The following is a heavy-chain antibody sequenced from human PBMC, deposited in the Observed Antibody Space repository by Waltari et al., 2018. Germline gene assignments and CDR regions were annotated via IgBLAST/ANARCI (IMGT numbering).Heavy chain of an antibody. CDR2: INHSGST. V-gene: IGHV4-34*01. D-gene: IGHD3-3*01. Sequence: QVQLQQWGAGLLKPSATLSLTCAVYGGSFSGYYWSWIRQPPGKGLEWIGEINHSGSTNYNPSLKSRVTISVDTSKNQFSLKLSSVTAADTAVYYCARNGGITSYYYYYMDVWGKGTTVTVSS. CDR1: GGSFSGYY. CDR3: ARNGGITSYYYYYMDV. J-gene: IGHJ6*03.